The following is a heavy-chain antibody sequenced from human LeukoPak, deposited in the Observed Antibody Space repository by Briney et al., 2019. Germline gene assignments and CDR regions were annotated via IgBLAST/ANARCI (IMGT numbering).Heavy chain of an antibody. CDR3: ARHTYNWEWVY. Sequence: SETLSLTCTVSGGSISSSSYYWGWIRQPPGKGPEWIGSIYYSGSTYYNPSLKSRVTISVDTSKNQFSLKLSSVTAADTAVYYCARHTYNWEWVYWGQGTLVTVSS. J-gene: IGHJ4*02. V-gene: IGHV4-39*01. D-gene: IGHD1-20*01. CDR2: IYYSGST. CDR1: GGSISSSSYY.